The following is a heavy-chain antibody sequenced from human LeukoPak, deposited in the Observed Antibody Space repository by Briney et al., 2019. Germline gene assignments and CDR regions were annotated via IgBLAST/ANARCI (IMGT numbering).Heavy chain of an antibody. V-gene: IGHV1-18*01. CDR1: GYTFTNYA. J-gene: IGHJ4*02. D-gene: IGHD6-13*01. CDR3: AREAGSGSWYPFDY. CDR2: ISAYEGST. Sequence: GASVKVSCKASGYTFTNYAITWVRQAPGQGLEWMGWISAYEGSTNYAQKFQGRVTMTTDPSTSTAYMELRGLRSDDTAVYYCAREAGSGSWYPFDYWGQGTLVTVSS.